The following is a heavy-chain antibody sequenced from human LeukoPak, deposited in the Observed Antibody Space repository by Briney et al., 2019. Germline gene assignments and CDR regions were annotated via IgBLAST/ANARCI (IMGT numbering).Heavy chain of an antibody. D-gene: IGHD1-7*01. V-gene: IGHV3-21*01. Sequence: GGSLRLSCAASGFTFSSYSMNWVRQAPGKGLEWVSSISSSSSYIYYADSVKGRFTISRDNAKNSLYLQMNSLRAEDTAVYYCARALNWNYDAFDIWGQGTMVTVSS. CDR2: ISSSSSYI. J-gene: IGHJ3*02. CDR1: GFTFSSYS. CDR3: ARALNWNYDAFDI.